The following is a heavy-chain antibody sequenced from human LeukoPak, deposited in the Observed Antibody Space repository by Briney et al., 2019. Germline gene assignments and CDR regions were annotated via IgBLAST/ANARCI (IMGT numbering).Heavy chain of an antibody. CDR3: ARGGYYDNSGASDY. V-gene: IGHV3-21*04. J-gene: IGHJ4*02. CDR2: ISTSSSYI. Sequence: GGSLRLSCAASGFSFSTLSMNWVRQAPGKGLEWVSSISTSSSYIYYADSVKSRFTISRDNAKRSLYLQMNSLRADDTALYYCARGGYYDNSGASDYWGQGTLVSVSS. CDR1: GFSFSTLS. D-gene: IGHD3-22*01.